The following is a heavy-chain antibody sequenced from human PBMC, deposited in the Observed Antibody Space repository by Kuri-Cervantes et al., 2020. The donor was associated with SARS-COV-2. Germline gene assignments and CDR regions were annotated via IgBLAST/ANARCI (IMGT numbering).Heavy chain of an antibody. Sequence: GESLKVSCTASGYTFTRYGISWVRQAPGQGLEWMGWMKPNSGNTGYAQKFQGRVTMTRNNSISTAYMELSSLRSEDTAVYYCTSGYVLSGYYMAHYYYYGMDVWGQGTTVTVSS. D-gene: IGHD3-9*01. J-gene: IGHJ6*02. CDR1: GYTFTRYG. CDR3: TSGYVLSGYYMAHYYYYGMDV. V-gene: IGHV1-8*01. CDR2: MKPNSGNT.